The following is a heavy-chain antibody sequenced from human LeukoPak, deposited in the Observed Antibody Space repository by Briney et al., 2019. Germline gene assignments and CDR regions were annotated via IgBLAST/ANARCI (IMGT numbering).Heavy chain of an antibody. J-gene: IGHJ6*03. CDR3: AKGDFYGSGRDYYYMDV. V-gene: IGHV3-23*01. Sequence: GGSLRLSCAASGFTVSSSYMSWVRQAPGKGLEWVSAISGSGGRTYYADSVKGRFTISRDNSKNTLYLQMNSLRAEGTAVYNCAKGDFYGSGRDYYYMDVWGKGTTVTISS. D-gene: IGHD3-10*01. CDR1: GFTVSSSY. CDR2: ISGSGGRT.